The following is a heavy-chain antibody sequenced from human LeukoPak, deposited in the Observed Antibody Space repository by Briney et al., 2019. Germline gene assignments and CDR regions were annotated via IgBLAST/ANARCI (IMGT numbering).Heavy chain of an antibody. Sequence: PGGSLRLSCAASGFTFSSYSMNWVRQAPGKGLESVSSISSSSSYIYYADSVKGRFTISRDNAKNSLYLQMNSLRAEDTAVYYCAPRVDGVIIFDYWGQGTLVTVSS. CDR3: APRVDGVIIFDY. CDR1: GFTFSSYS. J-gene: IGHJ4*02. CDR2: ISSSSSYI. D-gene: IGHD3-3*01. V-gene: IGHV3-21*01.